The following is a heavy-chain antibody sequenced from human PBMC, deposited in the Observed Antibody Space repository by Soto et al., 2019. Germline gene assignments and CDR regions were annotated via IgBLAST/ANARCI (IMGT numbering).Heavy chain of an antibody. CDR2: MNPNSGNT. Sequence: QVQLVQSGAEVKKPGASVKVSCKASGYTFTSYDINWVRQATGQGLEWMGWMNPNSGNTGYAQKFQGRVTMTRNTXIXXAYMELSSLRSEDTAVYYCARGVIVDPAMATPIDYWGQGTLVTVSS. J-gene: IGHJ4*02. D-gene: IGHD5-18*01. CDR3: ARGVIVDPAMATPIDY. V-gene: IGHV1-8*01. CDR1: GYTFTSYD.